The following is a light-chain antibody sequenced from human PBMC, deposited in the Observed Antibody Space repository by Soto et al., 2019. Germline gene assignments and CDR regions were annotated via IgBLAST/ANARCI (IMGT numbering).Light chain of an antibody. CDR3: GTWDSSLSAVV. CDR2: DNN. Sequence: QAVVTQPPSVSAAPGQKVTISCSGSSSNIGNNYVSWYQQLPGTAPKLLVYDNNKRPSGIADRFSGSKSGTSATLGITGLQTGDEADYYCGTWDSSLSAVVFGGGTKHTVL. V-gene: IGLV1-51*01. J-gene: IGLJ2*01. CDR1: SSNIGNNY.